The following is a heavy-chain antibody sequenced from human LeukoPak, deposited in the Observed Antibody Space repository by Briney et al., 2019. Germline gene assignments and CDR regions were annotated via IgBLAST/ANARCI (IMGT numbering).Heavy chain of an antibody. CDR2: ISSTGNL. CDR3: AKRPRYAVAAY. J-gene: IGHJ4*02. Sequence: PGGYLRLSCTASEFTLRSSAMSWVRQAPGKGLEWVSAISSTGNLYYADSVRSRFTISRDNSKNTQYLQMDSVRAEDTAVYYCAKRPRYAVAAYWGQGTLVTVSA. CDR1: EFTLRSSA. V-gene: IGHV3-23*01. D-gene: IGHD6-19*01.